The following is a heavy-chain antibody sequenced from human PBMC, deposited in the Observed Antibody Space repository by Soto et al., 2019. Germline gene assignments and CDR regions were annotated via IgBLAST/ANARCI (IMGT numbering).Heavy chain of an antibody. D-gene: IGHD3-3*01. Sequence: GASEKVSCKVSGYTITELSMHWVRQAPGKGLEWMGGFDPEDGETIYAQKFQGRVNMTEDTSTDTAYMELSSMRAEETAVYNCAMSFSFFPTYYSSYSIHFCGQGPTGTLS. J-gene: IGHJ6*02. CDR3: AMSFSFFPTYYSSYSIHF. CDR1: GYTITELS. CDR2: FDPEDGET. V-gene: IGHV1-24*01.